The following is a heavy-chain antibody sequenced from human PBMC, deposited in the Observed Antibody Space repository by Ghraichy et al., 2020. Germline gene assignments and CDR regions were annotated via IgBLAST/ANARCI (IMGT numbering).Heavy chain of an antibody. CDR1: GGSISSGSYY. Sequence: SETLSLTCTVSGGSISSGSYYWSWIRQPAGKGLEWIGRIYTSGSTNYNPSLKSRVTISVDTSKNQFSLKLSSVTAADTAVYYCARDPLGYSSSNWFDPWGQGTLVTVSS. CDR3: ARDPLGYSSSNWFDP. J-gene: IGHJ5*02. D-gene: IGHD6-19*01. CDR2: IYTSGST. V-gene: IGHV4-61*02.